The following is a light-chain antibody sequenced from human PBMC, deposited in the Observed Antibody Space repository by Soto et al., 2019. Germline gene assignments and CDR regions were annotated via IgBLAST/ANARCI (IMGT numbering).Light chain of an antibody. V-gene: IGLV2-23*02. J-gene: IGLJ1*01. CDR3: CSYAGSGTVLYV. CDR2: EVN. CDR1: SSDIGSYNL. Sequence: QSALTQPASVSGSPGQSITISCTGTSSDIGSYNLVSWYQQFPDKAPKLIIYEVNKRPSGVSNRFSGSRSGNTASLTISRLQSEDEADYYCCSYAGSGTVLYVFGTWTKVTVL.